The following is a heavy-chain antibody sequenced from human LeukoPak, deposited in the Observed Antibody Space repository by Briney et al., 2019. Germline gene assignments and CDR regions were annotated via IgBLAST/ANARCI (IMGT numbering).Heavy chain of an antibody. J-gene: IGHJ4*02. CDR1: GFTFSSYG. CDR3: AKPPSRYYDAPRFDY. D-gene: IGHD3-22*01. V-gene: IGHV3-30*02. CDR2: IRYDGSNK. Sequence: GGSLRLSRAAYGFTFSSYGMHWVRQAPGKGLEWVAFIRYDGSNKYYADSVKGRFTISRDNSKNTLYLQMNSLRAEDTAVYYCAKPPSRYYDAPRFDYWGQGTLVTVSS.